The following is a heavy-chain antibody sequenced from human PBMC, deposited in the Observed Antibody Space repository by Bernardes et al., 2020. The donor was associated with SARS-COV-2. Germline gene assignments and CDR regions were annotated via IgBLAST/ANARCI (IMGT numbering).Heavy chain of an antibody. J-gene: IGHJ6*02. CDR2: LTGRGYIT. V-gene: IGHV3-23*01. D-gene: IGHD6-13*01. CDR3: AKTFPAASVRYYGMED. Sequence: GGSLRLSCAASGFTFRNYAMAWVRQAPGKGLQWVSLLTGRGYITFYSDSVKGRFPISRANSKNSLCLQMNRLRAEDTALYYCAKTFPAASVRYYGMEDWGQGTPVTVSS. CDR1: GFTFRNYA.